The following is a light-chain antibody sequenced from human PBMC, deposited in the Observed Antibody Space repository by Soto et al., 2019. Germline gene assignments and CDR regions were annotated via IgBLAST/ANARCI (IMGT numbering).Light chain of an antibody. CDR1: QDIASY. CDR2: DAS. CDR3: QQINYYPLA. Sequence: DIQLTQSPSFLSASVGDRVIITCQASQDIASYLAWYQQKPGKAPKLLIYDASTLESGVPSRFSGSGSGTEFTLTVSSLQPEDFSSYYCQQINYYPLAFGQGTKVEIK. J-gene: IGKJ1*01. V-gene: IGKV1-9*01.